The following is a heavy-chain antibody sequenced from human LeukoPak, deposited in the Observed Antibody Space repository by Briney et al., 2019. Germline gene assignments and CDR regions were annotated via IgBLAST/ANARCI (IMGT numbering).Heavy chain of an antibody. CDR3: AKDARGYSSSWPGFPSNYYFDY. Sequence: GGSLILSCAASGFTFSSYGMHWVRQAPGKGLEWVAVISYDGSNKYYADSVKGRFTISRGNSKNTLYLQMNSLRAEDTAVYYCAKDARGYSSSWPGFPSNYYFDYWGQGTLVTVSS. CDR2: ISYDGSNK. CDR1: GFTFSSYG. D-gene: IGHD6-13*01. V-gene: IGHV3-30*18. J-gene: IGHJ4*02.